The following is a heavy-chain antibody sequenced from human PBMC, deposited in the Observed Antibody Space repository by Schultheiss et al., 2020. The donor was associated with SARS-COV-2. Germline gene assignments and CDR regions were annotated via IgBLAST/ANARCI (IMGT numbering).Heavy chain of an antibody. V-gene: IGHV4-61*08. CDR3: ARGTFPAGRGYHWFDL. J-gene: IGHJ5*02. CDR1: GGSISSGDYY. CDR2: INHTGSP. Sequence: SETLSLTCTVSGGSISSGDYYWSWIRQPPGKELEWIGEINHTGSPNYNPSLKSRVTISIDTSKNQFSLKLTSVTAADTAVYYCARGTFPAGRGYHWFDLWGQGTLVTVSS. D-gene: IGHD6-13*01.